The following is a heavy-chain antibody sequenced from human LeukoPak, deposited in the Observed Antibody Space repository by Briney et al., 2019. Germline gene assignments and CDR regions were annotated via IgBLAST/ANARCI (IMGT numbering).Heavy chain of an antibody. D-gene: IGHD1-26*01. CDR3: ARDREWELLCYFDY. J-gene: IGHJ4*02. Sequence: ASGKVSCKASGYTFTGYYMHWVRQAPGQGLEWMGWINPNSGGTNYAQKFQGRVTMTRDTSISTAYMELSRLRSDDTAVYYCARDREWELLCYFDYWGQGTLVTVSS. CDR2: INPNSGGT. CDR1: GYTFTGYY. V-gene: IGHV1-2*02.